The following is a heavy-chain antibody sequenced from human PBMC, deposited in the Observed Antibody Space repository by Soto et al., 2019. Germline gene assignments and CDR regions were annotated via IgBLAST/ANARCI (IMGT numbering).Heavy chain of an antibody. CDR3: ASRLRSTSRRASYFDL. J-gene: IGHJ2*01. CDR2: INSGGSST. CDR1: GFTFSNYW. V-gene: IGHV3-74*01. Sequence: VQLVESGGGLVQPGGSLRLSCAASGFTFSNYWVHWVRQVPGKGLVWVSRINSGGSSTSYADSVKGRFTISRDNAKNTSYLQMNSLRAEDTAVYYCASRLRSTSRRASYFDLWGRGTLVTVSS. D-gene: IGHD3-3*01.